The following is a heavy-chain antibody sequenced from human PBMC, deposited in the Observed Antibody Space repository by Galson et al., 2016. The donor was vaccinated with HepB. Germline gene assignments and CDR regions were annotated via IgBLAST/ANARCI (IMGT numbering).Heavy chain of an antibody. Sequence: SETLSLTCGVSGDAINSNNNWWSWVRQSPGRGLEWIGDIYHTGTTNYNPSLETRVIISVDKSRNQFSLRLNSLTAADTAVYYCARAPSGLGGSYFDYWGQGTLVTVSS. V-gene: IGHV4-4*02. CDR2: IYHTGTT. D-gene: IGHD3-16*01. J-gene: IGHJ4*02. CDR1: GDAINSNNNW. CDR3: ARAPSGLGGSYFDY.